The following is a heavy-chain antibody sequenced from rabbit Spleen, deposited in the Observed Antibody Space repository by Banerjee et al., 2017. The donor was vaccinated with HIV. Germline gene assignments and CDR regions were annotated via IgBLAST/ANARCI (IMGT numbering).Heavy chain of an antibody. CDR2: IDSGSSGFT. CDR3: ARDLAGAIGWNFNL. D-gene: IGHD4-1*01. V-gene: IGHV1S45*01. J-gene: IGHJ4*01. Sequence: QEQLVESGGGLVKPGASLTLTCTASGFSFSSSDYMCWVRQAPGKGLEWIACIDSGSSGFTYYATWAIGRFTCSKPSSTTVTLQMTRLTAADTATYFCARDLAGAIGWNFNLWGPGTLVTVS. CDR1: GFSFSSSDY.